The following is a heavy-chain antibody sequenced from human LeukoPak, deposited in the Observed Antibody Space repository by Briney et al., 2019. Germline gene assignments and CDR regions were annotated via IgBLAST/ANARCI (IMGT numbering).Heavy chain of an antibody. V-gene: IGHV4-39*01. J-gene: IGHJ5*02. CDR2: IYYSGST. Sequence: SETLSLTCTVSGGSISSSSYYWGWIRQPPGKGLEWIGSIYYSGSTYYNPSLKSRVTISVDTSKNQFSLKLSSVTAADTAVYYCARTNLCSSTSCYGDWFDPWGQGTLVTVSS. CDR3: ARTNLCSSTSCYGDWFDP. CDR1: GGSISSSSYY. D-gene: IGHD2-2*01.